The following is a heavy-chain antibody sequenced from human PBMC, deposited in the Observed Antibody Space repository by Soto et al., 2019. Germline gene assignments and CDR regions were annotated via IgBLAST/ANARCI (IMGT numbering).Heavy chain of an antibody. Sequence: GASVKVSCKASGYTFTSYAMHWVRQAPGQRLEWMGWINAGNGNTKYSQKFQGRVTITRDTSASTAYMELSSLRSEDTAVYYCARDHWFGALGSGRKDVWGQGTTVTVSS. D-gene: IGHD3-10*01. V-gene: IGHV1-3*01. J-gene: IGHJ6*02. CDR3: ARDHWFGALGSGRKDV. CDR2: INAGNGNT. CDR1: GYTFTSYA.